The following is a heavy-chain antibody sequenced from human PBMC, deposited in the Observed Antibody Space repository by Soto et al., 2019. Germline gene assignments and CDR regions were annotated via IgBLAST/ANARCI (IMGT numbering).Heavy chain of an antibody. CDR2: MSYDGSNE. CDR3: ARDSILSGTTRPPPLDY. CDR1: GFTFSSNA. D-gene: IGHD4-17*01. V-gene: IGHV3-30-3*01. Sequence: QVQLVESGGGVVQPGRSLRLSCAASGFTFSSNAMHWVRQAPGKGLEWVAVMSYDGSNEYYADSVKGRFTISRDNSKNTLYLQMNSLRAEDTAVYYCARDSILSGTTRPPPLDYWGQGTLVXVSS. J-gene: IGHJ4*02.